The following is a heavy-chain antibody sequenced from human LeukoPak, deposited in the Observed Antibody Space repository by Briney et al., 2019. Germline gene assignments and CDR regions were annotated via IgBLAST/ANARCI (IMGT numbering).Heavy chain of an antibody. Sequence: AGGSLRLSCAASGFTFSSYAMHWVRQAPGKGLEWVAVISYDGSNKYYADSVKGRFTISRDNSKNTLYLQTNSLRAEDTAVYYCARDRYGGRTFLDYWGQGTLVTVSS. CDR1: GFTFSSYA. V-gene: IGHV3-30-3*01. D-gene: IGHD4/OR15-4a*01. CDR3: ARDRYGGRTFLDY. J-gene: IGHJ4*02. CDR2: ISYDGSNK.